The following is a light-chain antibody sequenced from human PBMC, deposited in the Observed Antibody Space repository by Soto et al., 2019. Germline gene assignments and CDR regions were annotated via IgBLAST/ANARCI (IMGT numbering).Light chain of an antibody. J-gene: IGLJ3*02. V-gene: IGLV1-40*01. CDR2: KNT. Sequence: QTVVTQPPSVSGAPGQRVTISCTGRSSNIGAGYDVHWYQQLPGTAPKLLIYKNTNRPSGVPDRFSGSKSGTSASLAITGLQAEDEADYYCQSYDNSLSAWVFGGGTKLTVL. CDR1: SSNIGAGYD. CDR3: QSYDNSLSAWV.